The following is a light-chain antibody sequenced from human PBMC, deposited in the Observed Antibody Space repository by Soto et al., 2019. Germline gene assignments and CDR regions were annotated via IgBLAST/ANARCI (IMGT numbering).Light chain of an antibody. CDR3: QSYDSSLSGCV. V-gene: IGLV1-40*01. J-gene: IGLJ1*01. Sequence: QSVLTQPPSVSGAPGQRVTISCTGTSFNIGADYDVHWYQQLPGTAPKLLISGNTNRPSGVPDRFSGSKSGTSASLAITGLQAEDEADYYCQSYDSSLSGCVFGTGTKVTVL. CDR1: SFNIGADYD. CDR2: GNT.